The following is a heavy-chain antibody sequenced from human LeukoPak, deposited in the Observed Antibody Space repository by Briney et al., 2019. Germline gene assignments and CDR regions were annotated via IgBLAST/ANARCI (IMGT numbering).Heavy chain of an antibody. D-gene: IGHD3-10*01. V-gene: IGHV4-30-4*01. CDR1: GGSISSGDYY. Sequence: SETLSLTCTVSGGSISSGDYYWSWIRQPPGKGLEWIGYIYYSGRSYYNPSLKSRVMISIDTSKNQFSLKLSSVTAADTAVYYCARDWRWYGLGSFFDYWGQGTLVTVSS. J-gene: IGHJ4*02. CDR3: ARDWRWYGLGSFFDY. CDR2: IYYSGRS.